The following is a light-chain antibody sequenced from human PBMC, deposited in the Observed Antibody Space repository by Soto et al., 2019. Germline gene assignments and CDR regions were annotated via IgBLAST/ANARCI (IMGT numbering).Light chain of an antibody. Sequence: EIVLTQSPATVSLSPGERVTLSCRASQSVSSYLAWYQQKPGQAPRLLIYDASNRATGIPARFSGSGSGTDFTLTISSLEPEDFAVYYCQQRSNWPYTFGQGTKLEIK. V-gene: IGKV3-11*01. CDR3: QQRSNWPYT. CDR1: QSVSSY. J-gene: IGKJ2*01. CDR2: DAS.